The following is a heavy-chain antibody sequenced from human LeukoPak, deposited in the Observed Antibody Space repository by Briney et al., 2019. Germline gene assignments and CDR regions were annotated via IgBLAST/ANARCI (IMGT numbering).Heavy chain of an antibody. CDR2: IYHSGST. CDR1: GGSISSGGYS. Sequence: SETLSLTCAVSGGSISSGGYSWSWIRQPPGKGLEWIGYIYHSGSTSYNPSLKSRVTISIYKSKNQFSLKLSSVTAADTAVYYCARVIAGAFDIWGQGTMVTVSS. V-gene: IGHV4-30-2*01. J-gene: IGHJ3*02. CDR3: ARVIAGAFDI.